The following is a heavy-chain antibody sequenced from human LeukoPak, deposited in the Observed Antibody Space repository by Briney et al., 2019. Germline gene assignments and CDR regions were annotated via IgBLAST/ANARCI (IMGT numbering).Heavy chain of an antibody. V-gene: IGHV3-30*18. D-gene: IGHD6-13*01. CDR1: GFTFSSYG. CDR3: AKAYYSSSWYYFDY. CDR2: ISYDGSNK. J-gene: IGHJ4*02. Sequence: GRSLRLSCAASGFTFSSYGMHWVRQAPGKGLEWVAVISYDGSNKYYADSVKGRFTISRDNSKNTLYLQMNSLRAEDTAVYYCAKAYYSSSWYYFDYWGQGTLVTVSS.